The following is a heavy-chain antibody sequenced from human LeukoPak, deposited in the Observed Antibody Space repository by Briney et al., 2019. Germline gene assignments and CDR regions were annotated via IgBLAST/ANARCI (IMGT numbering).Heavy chain of an antibody. CDR3: ARDLGSSWPFDY. V-gene: IGHV4-39*07. Sequence: SETLSLTCTVSGGSISSSSYYWGWLRQPPGKGLEWIGGIYYSGSTYYNPSLKSRVTISVDTSKNQFSLKLSSVTAADTAVYYCARDLGSSWPFDYWGQGTLVTVSS. CDR1: GGSISSSSYY. D-gene: IGHD6-13*01. J-gene: IGHJ4*02. CDR2: IYYSGST.